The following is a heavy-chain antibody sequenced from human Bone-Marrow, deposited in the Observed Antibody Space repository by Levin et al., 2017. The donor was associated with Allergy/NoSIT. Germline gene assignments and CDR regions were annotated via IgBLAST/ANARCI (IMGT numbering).Heavy chain of an antibody. Sequence: GSLRLSCAVSGGFMSSGDWWSWVRQPPGKGLEWIGEIHHRGSTNYNPSLKSRVTISVDQSKNQFSLKVNSVTAADTASYYCVRNGYYALDYWGQGILVTVSS. CDR3: VRNGYYALDY. D-gene: IGHD3-10*01. V-gene: IGHV4-4*02. CDR1: GGFMSSGDW. CDR2: IHHRGST. J-gene: IGHJ4*02.